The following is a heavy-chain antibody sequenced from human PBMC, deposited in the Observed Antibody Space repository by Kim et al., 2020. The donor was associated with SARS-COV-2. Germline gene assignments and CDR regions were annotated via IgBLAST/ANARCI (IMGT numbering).Heavy chain of an antibody. D-gene: IGHD6-19*01. Sequence: GGSLRLSCAASGFTFSSYSMNWVRQAPGKGLEWVSSISSSSSYIYYADSVKGRFTISRDNAKNSLYLQMNSLRAEDTAVYYCARDHPYSSGWSQPPWGTNFDYWGQGTLVTVSS. CDR2: ISSSSSYI. J-gene: IGHJ4*02. CDR1: GFTFSSYS. V-gene: IGHV3-21*01. CDR3: ARDHPYSSGWSQPPWGTNFDY.